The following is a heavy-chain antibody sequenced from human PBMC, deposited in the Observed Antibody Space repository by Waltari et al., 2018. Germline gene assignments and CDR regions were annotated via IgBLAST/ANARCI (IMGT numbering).Heavy chain of an antibody. D-gene: IGHD4-4*01. V-gene: IGHV4-59*01. CDR1: GGSISSYY. Sequence: QVQLQESGPGLVKPSETLSLTCTVSGGSISSYYWSWIRQPPGTGLEWIGYIYYSGSTNYNPSLKSRVTISVDTSKNQFSLKLSSVTAADTAVYYCARMNDYSINFDYWGQGTLVTVSS. CDR2: IYYSGST. CDR3: ARMNDYSINFDY. J-gene: IGHJ4*02.